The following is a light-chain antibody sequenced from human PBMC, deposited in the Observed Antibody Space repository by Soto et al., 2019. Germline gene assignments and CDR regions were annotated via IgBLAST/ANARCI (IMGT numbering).Light chain of an antibody. CDR3: SSYSTSNTFV. V-gene: IGLV2-14*03. CDR1: SSDVGAYEY. CDR2: DVN. Sequence: QSALTQPASVSGSPGQSVTISCTGASSDVGAYEYVSWYQQYPGKAPKLIIFDVNKRPSGVSNHFSGSKSGNTASLIISGLQANDEADYYCSSYSTSNTFVFGTGTKLTVL. J-gene: IGLJ1*01.